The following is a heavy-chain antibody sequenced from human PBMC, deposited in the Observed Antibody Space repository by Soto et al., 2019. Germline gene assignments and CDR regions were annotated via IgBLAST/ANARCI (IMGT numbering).Heavy chain of an antibody. V-gene: IGHV3-30-3*01. CDR2: ISYDGSNK. CDR1: GFTFSSYA. D-gene: IGHD5-18*01. CDR3: ARVSYRYGRYYYYGMDV. Sequence: GGSLRLSCAASGFTFSSYAMHWVRQAPGKGLEWVAVISYDGSNKYYADSVKGRFTISRDNSKNTLYLQMNSLRAEDTAVYYCARVSYRYGRYYYYGMDVWGQGTTVTVSS. J-gene: IGHJ6*02.